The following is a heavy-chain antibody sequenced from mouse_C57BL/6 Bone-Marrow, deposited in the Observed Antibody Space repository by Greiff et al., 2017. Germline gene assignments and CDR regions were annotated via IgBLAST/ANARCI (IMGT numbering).Heavy chain of an antibody. CDR2: INPNYGTT. D-gene: IGHD2-3*01. CDR1: GYSFTDYN. CDR3: AMGYDGYYYWYFDV. Sequence: LQESGPELVKPGASVKISCKASGYSFTDYNMNWVKQSNGKSLEWIGVINPNYGTTSYNQKFKGKATVTVDQSSSTAYMQLNSLTSEDSAVYYCAMGYDGYYYWYFDVWGTGTTVTVSS. J-gene: IGHJ1*03. V-gene: IGHV1-39*01.